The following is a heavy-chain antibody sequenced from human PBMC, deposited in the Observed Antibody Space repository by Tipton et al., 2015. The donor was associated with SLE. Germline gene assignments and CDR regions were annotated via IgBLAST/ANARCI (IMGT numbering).Heavy chain of an antibody. V-gene: IGHV4-61*09. J-gene: IGHJ4*02. D-gene: IGHD6-13*01. Sequence: TLSLTCTVSYASIRIGSYYLTLLRLPAGQGLEWIRHIYTSGRTNYNPSLKSRVTISIDTSRNQFSLSLASVTAADTAIYYCTRDTSSWYRFFYWSQGTLVTVSS. CDR2: IYTSGRT. CDR1: YASIRIGSYY. CDR3: TRDTSSWYRFFY.